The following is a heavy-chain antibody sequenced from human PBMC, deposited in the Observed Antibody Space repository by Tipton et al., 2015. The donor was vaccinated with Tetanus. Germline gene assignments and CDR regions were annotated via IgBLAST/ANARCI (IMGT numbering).Heavy chain of an antibody. V-gene: IGHV3-30*18. CDR1: GFIFRSYG. CDR3: AKDLAAYCGGDCFSFDY. Sequence: SLRLSCAASGFIFRSYGIHWVRQAPGKGLEWVAFVPSDGSKKYYADSVKGRITISRDNSKNTVSLQMNRLRPEDTAVYYCAKDLAAYCGGDCFSFDYWGQGTLVTVSS. D-gene: IGHD2-21*02. CDR2: VPSDGSKK. J-gene: IGHJ4*02.